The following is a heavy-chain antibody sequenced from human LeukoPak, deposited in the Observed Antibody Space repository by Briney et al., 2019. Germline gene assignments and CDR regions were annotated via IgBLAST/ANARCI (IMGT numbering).Heavy chain of an antibody. V-gene: IGHV3-15*01. D-gene: IGHD3-10*01. J-gene: IGHJ5*02. Sequence: PGGSLRLSCAASGFTFSNAWMSWVRQAPGKGLEWVGRIKSKSDGGTTDYAAPVKGRFTISRDDSKNTLYLQMNSLKTEDTAVYYCTKDLEKRITMVRGVLWFDPWGQGTLVTVSS. CDR2: IKSKSDGGTT. CDR3: TKDLEKRITMVRGVLWFDP. CDR1: GFTFSNAW.